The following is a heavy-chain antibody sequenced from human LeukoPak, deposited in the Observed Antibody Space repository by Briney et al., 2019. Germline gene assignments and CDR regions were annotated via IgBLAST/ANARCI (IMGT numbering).Heavy chain of an antibody. V-gene: IGHV1-18*01. CDR3: ARGGGLGSYYDY. D-gene: IGHD3-10*01. CDR2: ISPYNGDT. J-gene: IGHJ4*02. CDR1: GYSFTSYG. Sequence: ASVKVSCKASGYSFTSYGLSWVRQAPGQGLEWVGWISPYNGDTNYAQKLQGRVTMTTDTSTSTAYMELRSLRSDDTAVYYCARGGGLGSYYDYWGQGTLVTVSS.